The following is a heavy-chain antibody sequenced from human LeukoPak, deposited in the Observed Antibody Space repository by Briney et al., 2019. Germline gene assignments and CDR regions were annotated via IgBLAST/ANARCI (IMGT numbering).Heavy chain of an antibody. CDR1: GFTFSTYA. CDR2: IWYDGSNT. J-gene: IGHJ3*02. Sequence: GRPLTLSCAASGFTFSTYAMEWVRQAPGKGLEWVAVIWYDGSNTYYADSVQGRFTISRDNSKNTLFLQMNSLRDEDTAVYYCARHLYFDSSGYYPSAFDIWGQGTMVIVSS. D-gene: IGHD3-22*01. V-gene: IGHV3-33*01. CDR3: ARHLYFDSSGYYPSAFDI.